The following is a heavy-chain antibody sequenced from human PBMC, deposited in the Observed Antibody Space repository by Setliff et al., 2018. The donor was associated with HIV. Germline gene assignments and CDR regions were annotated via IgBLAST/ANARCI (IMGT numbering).Heavy chain of an antibody. D-gene: IGHD5-12*01. CDR3: ASAGAWQRNALDI. Sequence: GASVKVSCKASGYTFTGYYMHWVRQAPGQGLEWMGVINPTGGSTRNTQKFQGRVAMTRDTSTGTAYMELSSLRSEDTDVYYCASAGAWQRNALDIWGQGTMVTVSS. V-gene: IGHV1-46*01. CDR2: INPTGGST. CDR1: GYTFTGYY. J-gene: IGHJ3*02.